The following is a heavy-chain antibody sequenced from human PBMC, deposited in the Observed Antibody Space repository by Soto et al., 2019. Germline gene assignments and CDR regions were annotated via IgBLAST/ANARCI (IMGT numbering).Heavy chain of an antibody. CDR2: IYYSGST. V-gene: IGHV4-39*01. J-gene: IGHJ6*02. D-gene: IGHD3-3*01. CDR1: GGSISSSSYY. CDR3: ARHGPIFGVDYYYYYGMDV. Sequence: NPSETLSLTCTVSGGSISSSSYYWGWIRQPPGKGLEWIGSIYYSGSTYYNPSLKSRVTISVDTSKNQFSLKLSSVTAADTAVYYCARHGPIFGVDYYYYYGMDVWGQGTTVTVS.